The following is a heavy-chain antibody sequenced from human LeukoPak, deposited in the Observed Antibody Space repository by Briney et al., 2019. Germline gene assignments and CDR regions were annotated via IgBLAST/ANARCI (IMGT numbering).Heavy chain of an antibody. J-gene: IGHJ4*02. D-gene: IGHD4-17*01. CDR2: ISWDGGST. CDR3: AKDIGATDYGDGFDY. CDR1: GFTFDDYA. Sequence: PGGSLRLPCAASGFTFDDYAMHWVRQAPGKGLEWVSLISWDGGSTYYADSVKGRFTISRDNSKNSLYLQMNSLRAEDTALYYCAKDIGATDYGDGFDYWGQGTLVTVSS. V-gene: IGHV3-43D*03.